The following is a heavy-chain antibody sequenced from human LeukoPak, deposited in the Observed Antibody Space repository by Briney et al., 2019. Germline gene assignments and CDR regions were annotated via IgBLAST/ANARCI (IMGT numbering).Heavy chain of an antibody. CDR3: TRETSSRYFDY. Sequence: ASVKVSCKAYGYTFTSYDLNWVRQATGQGLEWMGWMNPNSGRTGYAQNFQGSITITRNTSISTAYMELSSLRSEDTAVYYCTRETSSRYFDYWGQGTLVTVSS. J-gene: IGHJ4*02. V-gene: IGHV1-8*01. CDR2: MNPNSGRT. CDR1: GYTFTSYD.